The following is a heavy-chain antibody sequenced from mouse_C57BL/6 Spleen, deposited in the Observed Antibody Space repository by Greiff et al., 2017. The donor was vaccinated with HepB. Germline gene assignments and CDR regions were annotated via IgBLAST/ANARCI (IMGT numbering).Heavy chain of an antibody. Sequence: DVQLVESGAELVRPGASVKLSCTASGFNIKDDYMHWVKQRPEQGLEWIGWIDPENGDTEYASKFQGKATITADTSSNTAYLQLSSLTSEDTAVYYCTTLRRGFAYWGQGTLVTVSA. V-gene: IGHV14-4*01. CDR2: IDPENGDT. J-gene: IGHJ3*01. CDR1: GFNIKDDY. CDR3: TTLRRGFAY. D-gene: IGHD2-12*01.